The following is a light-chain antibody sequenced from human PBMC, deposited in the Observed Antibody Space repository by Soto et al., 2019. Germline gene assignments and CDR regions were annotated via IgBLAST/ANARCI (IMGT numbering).Light chain of an antibody. J-gene: IGLJ2*01. V-gene: IGLV1-40*01. CDR3: QSYDSSLSGVV. CDR2: GNS. CDR1: FSNIGAGYD. Sequence: QSALTQPPSVSGAPGQRVTISCTGSFSNIGAGYDVHWYQQLPGTAPKLLIYGNSNRPSGVPDRFSGSKSGTSASLAITGIQAEDEADYYCQSYDSSLSGVVFGGGTKVTVL.